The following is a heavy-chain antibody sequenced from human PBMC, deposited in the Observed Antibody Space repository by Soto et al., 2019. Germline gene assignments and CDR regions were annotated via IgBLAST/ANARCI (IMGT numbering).Heavy chain of an antibody. CDR2: INAGNGNT. CDR3: ARFWFGELLPIGGGAFDI. V-gene: IGHV1-3*01. CDR1: GYIITSYA. J-gene: IGHJ3*02. Sequence: ASVEVSSKASGYIITSYAMHWVRQATGQRLEWMGWINAGNGNTKYSQKFQGRVTITRDTSASTAYMELSSLRSEDTAVYYCARFWFGELLPIGGGAFDIWGKGTMVIVSS. D-gene: IGHD3-10*01.